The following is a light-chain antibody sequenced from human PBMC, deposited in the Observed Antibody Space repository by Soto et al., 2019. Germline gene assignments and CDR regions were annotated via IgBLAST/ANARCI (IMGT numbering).Light chain of an antibody. Sequence: DIRLTQSPSFLSASVGDRVTITCRASQGISSHLAWYQQKPGKAPKLLVDAASTLQSAVPSRFSGSGSGTEFTLTINGLQPEDFAVYYCQQRSNWPRFTFGPGTKVDIK. CDR3: QQRSNWPRFT. CDR2: AAS. V-gene: IGKV1-9*01. CDR1: QGISSH. J-gene: IGKJ3*01.